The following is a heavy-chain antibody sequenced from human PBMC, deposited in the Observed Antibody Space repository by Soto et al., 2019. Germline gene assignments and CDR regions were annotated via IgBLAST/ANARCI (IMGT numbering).Heavy chain of an antibody. V-gene: IGHV4-59*08. D-gene: IGHD3-3*01. CDR2: IYYSGST. J-gene: IGHJ4*02. Sequence: QVQLQESGPGLVKPSETLSLTCTVSGGSISSYYWSWIRQPPGKGLEWIGYIYYSGSTNYNPSLKSRVPISVDTSKNQCSLKLSSVTAADTAVYYCARTVLRFLEGNFDYWGQGTLVTVSS. CDR3: ARTVLRFLEGNFDY. CDR1: GGSISSYY.